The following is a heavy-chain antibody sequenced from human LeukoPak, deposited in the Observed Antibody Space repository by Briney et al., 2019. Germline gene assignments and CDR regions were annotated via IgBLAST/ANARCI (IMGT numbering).Heavy chain of an antibody. D-gene: IGHD3-10*02. CDR3: AELGITMIGGV. CDR2: ISGSGGST. Sequence: GGSLRLSCAASGFTFSSYAMSWVRQAPGKGLESVSAISGSGGSTYYADSVKGRFTISRDNYKNTLFLQMDGLSAEDTAVYYCAELGITMIGGVWGKGTTVTISS. V-gene: IGHV3-23*01. CDR1: GFTFSSYA. J-gene: IGHJ6*04.